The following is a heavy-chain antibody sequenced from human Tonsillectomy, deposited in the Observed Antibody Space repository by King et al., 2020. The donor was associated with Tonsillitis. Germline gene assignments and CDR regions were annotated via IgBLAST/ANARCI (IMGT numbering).Heavy chain of an antibody. CDR3: ARHAFVYWGWYCRAQNHDAFDI. CDR1: GGSISSSY. D-gene: IGHD1-26*01. CDR2: MYYTGST. Sequence: VQLQESGPGLVKPSETLSLTCSVSGGSISSSYWSWIRQPPGKGLEWIAYMYYTGSTNYNPSLKSRVTISLDTSKNQFFLRLSSVTAADTAVYYRARHAFVYWGWYCRAQNHDAFDIWGQGTMVTVSS. J-gene: IGHJ3*02. V-gene: IGHV4-59*08.